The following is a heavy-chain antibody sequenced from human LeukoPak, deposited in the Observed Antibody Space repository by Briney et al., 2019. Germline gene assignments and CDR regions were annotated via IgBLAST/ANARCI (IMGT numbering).Heavy chain of an antibody. V-gene: IGHV1-69*06. J-gene: IGHJ6*04. CDR2: IIPFFGTP. D-gene: IGHD6-19*01. CDR1: GGTFISYD. Sequence: SVKVSCKASGGTFISYDINWVRQAPGQGLEWMGGIIPFFGTPNYAPKFQGRITITADKSTNTAYMELSSLRSNDTAVYFCARDPGGSGKWGPNYFGMDVWGKGTTVTVSS. CDR3: ARDPGGSGKWGPNYFGMDV.